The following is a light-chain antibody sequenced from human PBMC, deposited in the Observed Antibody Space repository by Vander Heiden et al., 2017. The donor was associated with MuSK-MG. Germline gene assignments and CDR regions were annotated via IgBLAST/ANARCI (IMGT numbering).Light chain of an antibody. V-gene: IGKV1-5*03. CDR1: QSISSW. J-gene: IGKJ4*01. CDR2: KAS. Sequence: DIQMTQSPSTLSASVGDRVTITCRASQSISSWLAWYQQKPRKAPKLLIYKASSLESGVPSRFSGSGSGTEFTLTISSLQPDDLATYYCQQYNSYPRITFGGGTKVEIK. CDR3: QQYNSYPRIT.